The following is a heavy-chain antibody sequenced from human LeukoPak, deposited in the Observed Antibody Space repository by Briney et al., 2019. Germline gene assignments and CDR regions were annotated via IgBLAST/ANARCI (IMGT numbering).Heavy chain of an antibody. J-gene: IGHJ4*02. CDR1: GYTFTSYD. V-gene: IGHV1-8*01. D-gene: IGHD3-3*01. CDR3: ARGPNYDFWSGYAIDY. Sequence: ASVKLSCKASGYTFTSYDINWVRQANGQGIEWMGWMNPNSGNTGYAQKFQGRVTMTRNTSISTAYMELSSLRSEDTAVYYCARGPNYDFWSGYAIDYWGQGTLVTVSS. CDR2: MNPNSGNT.